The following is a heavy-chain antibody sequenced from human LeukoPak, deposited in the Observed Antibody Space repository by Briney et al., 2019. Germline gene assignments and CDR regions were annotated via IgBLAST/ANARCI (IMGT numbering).Heavy chain of an antibody. J-gene: IGHJ4*02. Sequence: GGSLRLSCAVSGFSFSSYAMSWVRQAPGKGLEWVSAISGSGGSTAYADSVKGRFTISRDNSKNTLFLQMNSLRAEDTAVYYCAKGVYYYDSSGYYYTYHFDYWGQGTLVTVSS. CDR2: ISGSGGST. V-gene: IGHV3-23*01. CDR1: GFSFSSYA. D-gene: IGHD3-22*01. CDR3: AKGVYYYDSSGYYYTYHFDY.